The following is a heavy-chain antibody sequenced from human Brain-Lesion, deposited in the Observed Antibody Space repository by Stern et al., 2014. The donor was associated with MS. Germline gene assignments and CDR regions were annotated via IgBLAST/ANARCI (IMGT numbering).Heavy chain of an antibody. J-gene: IGHJ6*02. CDR3: ARGRVVPGFQYYATDV. CDR1: GGSISSGGYY. V-gene: IGHV4-61*02. Sequence: VQLVESGPGLVKPSQTLSLSCTVSGGSISSGGYYWSWIRQPAGKGLEWIGRIFNSGSTSYNPSLQSRVTLSIEKAKTQFSLRLNSMTAADTAVYYCARGRVVPGFQYYATDVWGQGTTVIVSS. D-gene: IGHD2-2*01. CDR2: IFNSGST.